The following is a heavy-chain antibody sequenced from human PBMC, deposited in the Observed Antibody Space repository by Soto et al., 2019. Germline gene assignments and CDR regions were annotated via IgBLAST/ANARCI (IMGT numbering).Heavy chain of an antibody. V-gene: IGHV1-69*12. CDR1: GGTFRNYA. Sequence: QVQLLQSGPEVKKPGSSVKVSCKASGGTFRNYAIHWVRQAPGLGLEWMGGIIPLFGTTNSAQQFQGRFTITADESTGTVYMELSSLRSEDTAVYFCVGDSGGYANGAYDVWGQGTTITVSA. CDR3: VGDSGGYANGAYDV. D-gene: IGHD3-22*01. CDR2: IIPLFGTT. J-gene: IGHJ3*01.